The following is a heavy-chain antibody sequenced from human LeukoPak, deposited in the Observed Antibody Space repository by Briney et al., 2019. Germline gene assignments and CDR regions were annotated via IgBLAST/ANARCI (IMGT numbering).Heavy chain of an antibody. CDR1: GYTFTGYY. CDR2: INPNSGGT. Sequence: ASVKVSCKASGYTFTGYYMHWVRQAPGQGLEWMGWINPNSGGTNYAQKFQGRVTLTADTSTSTAYMELSSLRSDDTAEYYCARDQKVGATPFFGMDVWGQGTTITVSS. CDR3: ARDQKVGATPFFGMDV. J-gene: IGHJ6*02. D-gene: IGHD1-26*01. V-gene: IGHV1-2*02.